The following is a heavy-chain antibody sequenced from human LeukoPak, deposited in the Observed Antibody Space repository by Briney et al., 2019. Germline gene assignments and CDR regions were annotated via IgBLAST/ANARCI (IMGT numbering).Heavy chain of an antibody. CDR2: IYYSGST. Sequence: SETLSRTCTVSGGSINSSSYYWGWIRQPPGKGLEWIGSIYYSGSTYYNPSLKSRVTISVDTSKNQFSLKLSSVTAADTAVYYCERFLSSTSCYADYWGQGTLVTVSS. CDR1: GGSINSSSYY. D-gene: IGHD2-2*01. CDR3: ERFLSSTSCYADY. V-gene: IGHV4-39*07. J-gene: IGHJ4*02.